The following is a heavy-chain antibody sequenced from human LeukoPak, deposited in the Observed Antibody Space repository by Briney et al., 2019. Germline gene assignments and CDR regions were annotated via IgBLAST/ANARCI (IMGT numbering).Heavy chain of an antibody. CDR3: ARGPLYCSSTSCYEYYYYYYMDV. J-gene: IGHJ6*03. D-gene: IGHD2-2*01. CDR2: IYHSGST. V-gene: IGHV4-38-2*01. CDR1: GSSISSDYY. Sequence: PSETLSLTCAVSGSSISSDYYWGWIRQPPGKGLEWIGTIYHSGSTYYNPSLKSRVTISVDTSKNQFSLKLSSVTAADTAVYYCARGPLYCSSTSCYEYYYYYYMDVWGKGTTVTVSS.